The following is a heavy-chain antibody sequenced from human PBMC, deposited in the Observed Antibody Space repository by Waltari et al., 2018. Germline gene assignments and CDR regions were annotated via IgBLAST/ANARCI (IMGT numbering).Heavy chain of an antibody. CDR1: GGTFSSYA. J-gene: IGHJ5*02. V-gene: IGHV1-69*14. CDR2: ISPIFGTA. D-gene: IGHD6-19*01. Sequence: QVQLVQSGAEVKKPGSSVKVSCKASGGTFSSYAISWVRQAPGQGLEWMGGISPIFGTANYAQKFQGRVTITADKSTSTDYMELSSLRSEDTAVYYCARAPTGAVAATGWFDPWGQGTLVTVSS. CDR3: ARAPTGAVAATGWFDP.